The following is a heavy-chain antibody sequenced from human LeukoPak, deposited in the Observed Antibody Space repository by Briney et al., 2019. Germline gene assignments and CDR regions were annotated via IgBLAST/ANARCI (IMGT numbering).Heavy chain of an antibody. D-gene: IGHD2-21*02. CDR2: ISSSSYI. CDR3: ARDGVGTSWNAFDI. Sequence: GGSLTLSCAASGFTLSSYSMNWVRQAPGKGLEWVSSISSSSYIYYADSVKGRFTISRDNAKNSLYLQMNSLRAEDTAVYYCARDGVGTSWNAFDIWGQGTVVTVSS. V-gene: IGHV3-21*01. CDR1: GFTLSSYS. J-gene: IGHJ3*02.